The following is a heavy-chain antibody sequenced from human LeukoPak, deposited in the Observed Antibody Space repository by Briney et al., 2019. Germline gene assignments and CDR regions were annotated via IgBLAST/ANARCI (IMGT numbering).Heavy chain of an antibody. V-gene: IGHV3-23*01. Sequence: GGSLRPSCVASGFAFSAFAISWVRQAPGKGLEWVSAVSGSGGRTFYADSVRGRFTISRDNSKKTVFLQMDSPRAEDTAVYYCAKGGAAMTDAPHGDVVTTTLDGFDIWGQGTMVTVSS. CDR1: GFAFSAFA. J-gene: IGHJ3*02. CDR3: AKGGAAMTDAPHGDVVTTTLDGFDI. D-gene: IGHD2-21*02. CDR2: VSGSGGRT.